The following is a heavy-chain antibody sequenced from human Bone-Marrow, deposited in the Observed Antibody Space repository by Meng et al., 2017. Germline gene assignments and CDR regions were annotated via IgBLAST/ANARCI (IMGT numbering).Heavy chain of an antibody. CDR3: ARGIVVVPAGYGMDV. D-gene: IGHD2-2*01. J-gene: IGHJ6*02. V-gene: IGHV1-18*01. Sequence: ASVKVSCKASGYTFTSYGISWVRQAPGQGLEWMGWISAYNGNTNYAQKLQGRVTMTTDTSTSTAYMELSSLRSEDTAVYYCARGIVVVPAGYGMDVWGQGTTVTVSS. CDR2: ISAYNGNT. CDR1: GYTFTSYG.